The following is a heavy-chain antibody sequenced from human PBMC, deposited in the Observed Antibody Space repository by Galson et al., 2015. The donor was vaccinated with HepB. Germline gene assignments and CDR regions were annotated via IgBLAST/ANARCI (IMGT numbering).Heavy chain of an antibody. CDR3: ARDLGDYGDYVDY. Sequence: SVKVSCKASGYIFPSYGISWARQAPGQGLEWMGWISAYNGNTNYAQKVQGRVTMTRDTSISTAYMELSRLRSDDTAVYYCARDLGDYGDYVDYWGQGTLVTVSS. V-gene: IGHV1-18*01. CDR1: GYIFPSYG. J-gene: IGHJ4*02. CDR2: ISAYNGNT. D-gene: IGHD4-17*01.